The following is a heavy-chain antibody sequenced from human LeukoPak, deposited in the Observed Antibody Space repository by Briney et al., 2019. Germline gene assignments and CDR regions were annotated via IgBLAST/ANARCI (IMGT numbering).Heavy chain of an antibody. J-gene: IGHJ5*02. CDR3: ARRVAVVGSNWFDP. V-gene: IGHV4-59*01. Sequence: SETLSLTCTVSGGSISGYYWSWIRQPPGKGLEWIGYIYSSGSPNYTPSLKSRVTISVDTSKNQFSLMLKSVTASDTAVYYCARRVAVVGSNWFDPWGQGTLVTVSS. CDR1: GGSISGYY. D-gene: IGHD6-13*01. CDR2: IYSSGSP.